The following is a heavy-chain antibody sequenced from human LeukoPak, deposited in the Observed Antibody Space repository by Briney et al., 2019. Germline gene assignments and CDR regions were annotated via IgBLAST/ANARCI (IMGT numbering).Heavy chain of an antibody. Sequence: SETLPLSCTVSGGPYSSYYSSWIRQPPAKGLEWIGYIYYSGSTNYNPSLKSRVTISVDTSKNQFSLKLSSVTAADTAVYYCARAQFYYYCIYAWGQGTTVTVSS. CDR2: IYYSGST. D-gene: IGHD5-24*01. J-gene: IGHJ6*01. V-gene: IGHV4-59*01. CDR1: GGPYSSYY. CDR3: ARAQFYYYCIYA.